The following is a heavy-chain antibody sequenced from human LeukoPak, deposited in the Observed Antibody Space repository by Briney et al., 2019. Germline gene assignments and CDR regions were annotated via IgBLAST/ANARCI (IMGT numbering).Heavy chain of an antibody. Sequence: GGSLRLSCAASGFIFSDYYMSWIRQAPGKGLEWVANIKQDGSEKYYVDSVKGRFTISRDNAKNSLYLQMNSLRAEDTAVYYCAKRLLWFGELTSFDYWGQGTLVTVSS. J-gene: IGHJ4*02. D-gene: IGHD3-10*01. CDR1: GFIFSDYY. CDR2: IKQDGSEK. V-gene: IGHV3-7*03. CDR3: AKRLLWFGELTSFDY.